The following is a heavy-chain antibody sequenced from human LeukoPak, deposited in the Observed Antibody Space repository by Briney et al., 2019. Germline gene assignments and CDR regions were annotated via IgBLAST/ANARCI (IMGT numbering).Heavy chain of an antibody. V-gene: IGHV4-59*08. CDR3: ARGIAAPQIYYYYYGMDV. Sequence: SETLSLTCAVYGGSFSGYYWSWIRQPPGKELEWIGYIYYSGSTNYNPSLKSRVTISVDTSKNQFSLKLSSVTAADTAVYYCARGIAAPQIYYYYYGMDVWGQGTTVTVSS. CDR2: IYYSGST. CDR1: GGSFSGYY. D-gene: IGHD6-13*01. J-gene: IGHJ6*02.